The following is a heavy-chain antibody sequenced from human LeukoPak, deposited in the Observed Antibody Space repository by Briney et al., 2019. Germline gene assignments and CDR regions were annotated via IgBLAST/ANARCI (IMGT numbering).Heavy chain of an antibody. V-gene: IGHV3-20*01. CDR3: ARVGFSGYESWFDP. J-gene: IGHJ5*02. CDR2: INWNGGST. D-gene: IGHD5-12*01. Sequence: RAGGSLRLSCAASGFTFDDYGMNWVRQAPGKGLEWVSGINWNGGSTGYADSVKGRFTISRDNAKNSLYLQMKSLGAEDTALYHCARVGFSGYESWFDPWGQGTLVTVSS. CDR1: GFTFDDYG.